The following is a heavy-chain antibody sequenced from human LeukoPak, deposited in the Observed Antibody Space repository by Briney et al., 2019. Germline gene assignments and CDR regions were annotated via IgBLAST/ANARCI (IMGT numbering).Heavy chain of an antibody. Sequence: GGSLRLSCAASGFTFNIHWMHWVRQAPGKGLVWVSGISGDGSDPRYAESVKGRFTISRDNGKNTLYLQMNSLRNEDTALYYCARELGDMDVWGKGTTVTVSS. CDR1: GFTFNIHW. CDR2: ISGDGSDP. J-gene: IGHJ6*03. CDR3: ARELGDMDV. D-gene: IGHD3-3*01. V-gene: IGHV3-74*01.